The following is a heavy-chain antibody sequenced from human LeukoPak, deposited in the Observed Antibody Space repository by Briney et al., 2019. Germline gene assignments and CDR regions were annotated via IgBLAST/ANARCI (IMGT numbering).Heavy chain of an antibody. J-gene: IGHJ4*02. CDR3: ARGYIVATPFDY. Sequence: SETLSLTCAVYGVSFSGYYWSWIRQPPGKGLEWIGEINHSGSTNYNPSLKSRVTISVDTSKNQFSLKLSSVTAADTAVYYCARGYIVATPFDYWGQGTLVTVSS. D-gene: IGHD5-12*01. V-gene: IGHV4-34*01. CDR2: INHSGST. CDR1: GVSFSGYY.